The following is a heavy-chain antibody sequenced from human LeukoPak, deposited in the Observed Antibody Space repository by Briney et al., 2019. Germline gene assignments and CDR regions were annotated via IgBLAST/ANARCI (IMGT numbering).Heavy chain of an antibody. CDR1: GFTFSSYA. CDR3: ARDSGPYYYDSRGYHY. V-gene: IGHV3-30*04. CDR2: ISYDGSNK. Sequence: QTGGSLRLSSAASGFTFSSYAMHWVRQAPGKGLEWVAVISYDGSNKYYADSVKGRFTISRDNSKNTLYLQMDSLRAEDTAVYYCARDSGPYYYDSRGYHYWGQGTLVTVSS. D-gene: IGHD3-22*01. J-gene: IGHJ4*02.